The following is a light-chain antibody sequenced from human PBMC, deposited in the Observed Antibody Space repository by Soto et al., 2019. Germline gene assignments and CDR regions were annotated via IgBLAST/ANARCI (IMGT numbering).Light chain of an antibody. CDR1: QGISSY. CDR2: AAS. J-gene: IGKJ1*01. Sequence: DIQMTQSPSTLSASVGDRVTITCRASQGISSYLAWYQQKPGKVPKLLIYAASTFQVGVPSRFSGSGSRTDFTLTIISLQPEDVSTYYYQKYNSPPITFGQGTKVEIK. V-gene: IGKV1-27*01. CDR3: QKYNSPPIT.